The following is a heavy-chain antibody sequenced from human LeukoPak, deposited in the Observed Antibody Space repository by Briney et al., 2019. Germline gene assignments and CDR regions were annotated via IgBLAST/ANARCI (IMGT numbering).Heavy chain of an antibody. J-gene: IGHJ4*02. V-gene: IGHV3-23*01. CDR2: IGGSGDKT. CDR1: GFTFNRNA. CDR3: VRRGDASSGWGDHDY. D-gene: IGHD6-19*01. Sequence: GGSLRLSCAASGFTFNRNAISWVRQAPGKGLEWVSTIGGSGDKTFYADYVKGRFTISGDNSKNMLNLQMSSLTGEDTALYYCVRRGDASSGWGDHDYWGQGALVTVSS.